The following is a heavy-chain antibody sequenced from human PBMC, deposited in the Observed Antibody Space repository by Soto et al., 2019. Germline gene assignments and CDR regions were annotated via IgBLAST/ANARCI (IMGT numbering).Heavy chain of an antibody. V-gene: IGHV1-8*01. D-gene: IGHD1-26*01. Sequence: ASVKVSCKASGYSFTSLDINWVRQTAGQGLEWMGWMQPSTGRTGYAQKFQGRVTTTRDTSINTAYMELTTLTSDDTAFYYCARGVSAGVDYWGQGTLVTVS. CDR1: GYSFTSLD. J-gene: IGHJ4*02. CDR3: ARGVSAGVDY. CDR2: MQPSTGRT.